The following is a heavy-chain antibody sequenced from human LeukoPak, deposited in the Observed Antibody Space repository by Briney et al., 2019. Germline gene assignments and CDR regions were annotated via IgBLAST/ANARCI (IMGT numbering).Heavy chain of an antibody. J-gene: IGHJ4*02. CDR1: GFTFSSYG. D-gene: IGHD5-18*01. V-gene: IGHV3-33*01. Sequence: GRSLRLSCAASGFTFSSYGMHWVRQAPGEGLEWVAVIWYDGSNKYYADSVKGRFTISRDNSKNTLYLQMNSLRAEDTAVYYCARDFLAEDDGYSYGLDYWGQGTLVTVSS. CDR3: ARDFLAEDDGYSYGLDY. CDR2: IWYDGSNK.